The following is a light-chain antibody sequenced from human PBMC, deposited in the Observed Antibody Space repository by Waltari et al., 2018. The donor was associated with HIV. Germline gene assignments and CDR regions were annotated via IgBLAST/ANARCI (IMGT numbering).Light chain of an antibody. J-gene: IGLJ2*01. CDR1: SSDDCDYNY. CDR3: SANTSGSVV. Sequence: PLTPPASPSGSPGPPLPITCTGPSSDDCDYNYPSRYQQHPGNAPTLMIYGVSNRPSGVSTRCSGSKTGNTASMSISGLQDEDEDDYYGSANTSGSVVFGGGTKLTVL. CDR2: GVS. V-gene: IGLV2-14*01.